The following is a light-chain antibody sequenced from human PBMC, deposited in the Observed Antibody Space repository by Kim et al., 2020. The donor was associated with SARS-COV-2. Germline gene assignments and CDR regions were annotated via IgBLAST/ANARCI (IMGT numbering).Light chain of an antibody. Sequence: AIRMTQSPSSLSASTGDRVTITCRASQGISSYLAWYQQKPGKAPKLLIYAASTLQSGVPSRFSGSGSGTDFTLTISCLQSEDFATYYCQQYYSYPRGYTFGQGTKLEI. CDR3: QQYYSYPRGYT. V-gene: IGKV1-8*01. CDR1: QGISSY. CDR2: AAS. J-gene: IGKJ2*01.